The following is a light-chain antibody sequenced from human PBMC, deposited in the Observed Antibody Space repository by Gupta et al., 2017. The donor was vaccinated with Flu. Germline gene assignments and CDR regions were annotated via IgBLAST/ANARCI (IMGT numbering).Light chain of an antibody. V-gene: IGLV1-44*01. CDR3: GAWDDSLSVPL. J-gene: IGLJ1*01. CDR2: SNN. Sequence: SRSTIRSNKVNWYQQRPGTAPKLIIYSNNHRPSGVPDRFSASKSGTSASLAISGLQSEDEADYYCGAWDDSLSVPLCGTGTKVTVL. CDR1: RSTIRSNK.